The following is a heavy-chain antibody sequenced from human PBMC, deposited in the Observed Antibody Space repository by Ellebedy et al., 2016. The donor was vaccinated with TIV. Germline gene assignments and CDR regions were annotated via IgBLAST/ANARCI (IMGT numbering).Heavy chain of an antibody. CDR1: GFTLRSYW. V-gene: IGHV3-74*01. CDR2: ISPDGSSA. J-gene: IGHJ6*02. D-gene: IGHD3-10*01. Sequence: GGSLRLSCAASGFTLRSYWMHWVRQAPGQGLVWVSRISPDGSSATYADSVKGRFTISRDNAKNMLHLQMNSLGVEDTALYYCTRMGVLPTYYYGMDVWGQGTTVTVSS. CDR3: TRMGVLPTYYYGMDV.